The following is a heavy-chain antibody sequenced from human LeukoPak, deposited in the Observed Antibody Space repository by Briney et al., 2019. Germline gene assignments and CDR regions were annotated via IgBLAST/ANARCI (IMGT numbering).Heavy chain of an antibody. CDR2: ISGSGGST. Sequence: PGGSLRLSCAASGFTFSSYGMSWVRQAPGKGLEWVSAISGSGGSTYYADSVKSRFTISRDNAKNSLYLQMNSLRAEDTAVYYCAKESNGYYYDSRGSLDYWGQGTLVTVSS. V-gene: IGHV3-23*01. CDR3: AKESNGYYYDSRGSLDY. CDR1: GFTFSSYG. J-gene: IGHJ4*02. D-gene: IGHD3-22*01.